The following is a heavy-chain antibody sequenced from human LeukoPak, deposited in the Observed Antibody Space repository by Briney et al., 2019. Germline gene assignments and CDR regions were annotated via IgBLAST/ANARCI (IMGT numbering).Heavy chain of an antibody. J-gene: IGHJ4*02. CDR2: ISSSGSTI. V-gene: IGHV3-11*04. Sequence: GRSLRLSCAASGFTFSDYYMNWIRQAPGKGLKWVSYISSSGSTIYYADSVKGRFTISRDNAKNSIYLQMNSLRDEDTAVYYCARDAGSSWSFDYWGQGTLVTVSS. CDR3: ARDAGSSWSFDY. D-gene: IGHD6-13*01. CDR1: GFTFSDYY.